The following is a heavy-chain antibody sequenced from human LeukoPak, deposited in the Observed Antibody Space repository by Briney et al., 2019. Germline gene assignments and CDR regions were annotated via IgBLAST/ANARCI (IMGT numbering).Heavy chain of an antibody. V-gene: IGHV3-33*01. CDR2: IWYDGSNK. CDR3: ARDSPYLDY. Sequence: GGSLRLSCAASGFTFSSYGMHWVRQSPGKGLEWVAVIWYDGSNKYYADSVKGRFTISRDNSKNTLHLQMNSRRAEDTAVYYCARDSPYLDYWGQGTLVTVSS. CDR1: GFTFSSYG. J-gene: IGHJ4*02.